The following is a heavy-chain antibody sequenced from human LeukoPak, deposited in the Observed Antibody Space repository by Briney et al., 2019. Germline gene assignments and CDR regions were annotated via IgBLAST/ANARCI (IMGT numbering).Heavy chain of an antibody. CDR1: GGSISNGGYA. V-gene: IGHV4-30-2*01. Sequence: SETLSLTCGVSGGSISNGGYAWSWIRQPPGTGLEWIGYIFHSGHSYYNPSLKSRVTISVDTSKNQFSLKLSSVTAADTAVYYCARGVPAVTSFDYWGQGTLVTVSS. J-gene: IGHJ4*02. CDR3: ARGVPAVTSFDY. D-gene: IGHD2-2*01. CDR2: IFHSGHS.